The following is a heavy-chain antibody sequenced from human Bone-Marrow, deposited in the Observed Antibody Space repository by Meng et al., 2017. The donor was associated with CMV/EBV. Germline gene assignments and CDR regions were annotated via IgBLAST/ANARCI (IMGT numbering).Heavy chain of an antibody. Sequence: GESLKISCEASGSTFSSYSMNWVRQAPGKGLEWVSSISSSSSYIYYPDSVKGRFTISRDNAKNSVYLQMNSLRVEDTAIYYCVPDDFDYWDQGTLVTFSS. V-gene: IGHV3-21*01. D-gene: IGHD5-24*01. CDR3: VPDDFDY. CDR1: GSTFSSYS. CDR2: ISSSSSYI. J-gene: IGHJ4*02.